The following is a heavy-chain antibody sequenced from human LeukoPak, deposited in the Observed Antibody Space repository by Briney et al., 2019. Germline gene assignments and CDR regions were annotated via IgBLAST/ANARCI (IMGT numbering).Heavy chain of an antibody. J-gene: IGHJ4*02. CDR1: GYTFTSYD. CDR3: ARGQEYDFWSGYTHTHFDY. CDR2: INPNSGGT. Sequence: GAPVKVSCKASGYTFTSYDINWVRQATGQGLEWMGWINPNSGGTNYAQKFQGRVTMTRDTSISTAYMELSRLRSDDTAVYYCARGQEYDFWSGYTHTHFDYWGQGTLVTVSS. V-gene: IGHV1-2*02. D-gene: IGHD3-3*01.